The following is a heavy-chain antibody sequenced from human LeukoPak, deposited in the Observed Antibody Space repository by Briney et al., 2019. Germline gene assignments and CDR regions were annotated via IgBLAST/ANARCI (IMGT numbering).Heavy chain of an antibody. Sequence: SETLSLTCTVSRGSTSTYYWSWIRQPAGKGLEWIGRIYPSGDTNFNPSLMSRVTMSIDTSKNQFSLKLSSVTAADTAVYYCARDSLGGWSDYWGQGTLVTVSS. CDR2: IYPSGDT. CDR3: ARDSLGGWSDY. D-gene: IGHD6-19*01. V-gene: IGHV4-4*07. J-gene: IGHJ4*02. CDR1: RGSTSTYY.